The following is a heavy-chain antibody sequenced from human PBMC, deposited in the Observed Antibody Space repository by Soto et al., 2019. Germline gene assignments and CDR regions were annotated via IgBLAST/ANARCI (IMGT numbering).Heavy chain of an antibody. Sequence: QVQLVESGGGVVQPGRSLRLSCAASGFTFSSYGMHWVRQASGKGLEWVAVIWYGGSNKYYADSVKGRFTISRDNSKNTLYLQMNSLRAEDTAVYYCARDPYDTSGYYYTYFDYWGQGTLVTVSS. CDR1: GFTFSSYG. CDR3: ARDPYDTSGYYYTYFDY. D-gene: IGHD3-22*01. J-gene: IGHJ4*02. V-gene: IGHV3-33*01. CDR2: IWYGGSNK.